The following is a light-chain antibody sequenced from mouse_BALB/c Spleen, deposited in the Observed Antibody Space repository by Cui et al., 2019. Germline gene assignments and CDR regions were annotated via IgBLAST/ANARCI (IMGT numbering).Light chain of an antibody. J-gene: IGKJ5*01. CDR1: SSVSY. CDR2: LTS. Sequence: QIVLTQSPALMSASPGEKVTMTCSASSSVSYMYWYQQKPRSSPKPWIYLTSNLASGVPARFSGSGSGTSDSLTISSMEAEDAATYYCQQWSSNPRTFGAGTKLELK. V-gene: IGKV4-68*01. CDR3: QQWSSNPRT.